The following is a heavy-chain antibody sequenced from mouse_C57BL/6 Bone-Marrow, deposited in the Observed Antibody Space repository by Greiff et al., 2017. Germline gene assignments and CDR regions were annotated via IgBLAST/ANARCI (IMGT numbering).Heavy chain of an antibody. CDR3: ARINYYGSSLYYYAMDY. J-gene: IGHJ4*01. Sequence: QVHVKQSGAELVKPGASVKISCKASGYAFSSYWMNWVKQRPGQGLEWIGQIYPGDGDTNYNGKFKGKATLTADKSSSTAYMQLSSLTSEDAAVYFCARINYYGSSLYYYAMDYWGQGTSVTVSS. D-gene: IGHD1-1*01. CDR2: IYPGDGDT. V-gene: IGHV1-80*01. CDR1: GYAFSSYW.